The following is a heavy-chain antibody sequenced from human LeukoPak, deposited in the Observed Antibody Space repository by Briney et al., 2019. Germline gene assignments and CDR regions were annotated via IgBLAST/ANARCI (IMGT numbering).Heavy chain of an antibody. J-gene: IGHJ4*02. CDR1: GFTFSTCA. CDR2: IKSKTDGGTT. CDR3: TTDGLMVRGVMHND. D-gene: IGHD3-10*01. V-gene: IGHV3-15*01. Sequence: GGSLRLSCAASGFTFSTCAMSWVRQAPGKGLEWVGRIKSKTDGGTTDYAAPVKGRFTISRDDSENTLFLQMNSLKTEDTAVYYCTTDGLMVRGVMHNDWGQGTLVTVSS.